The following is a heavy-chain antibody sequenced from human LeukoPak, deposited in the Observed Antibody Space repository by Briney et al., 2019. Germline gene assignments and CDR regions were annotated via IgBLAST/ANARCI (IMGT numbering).Heavy chain of an antibody. CDR1: GGSISSGGYY. Sequence: SETLSLTCTVSGGSISSGGYYWSWIRQHPGKGLEWIGYIYYSGSTYYNPSLKSRVTISVDTSKNQFPLKLSSVTAADTAVYYCARDRLESDGMDVWGQGTTVTVSS. CDR2: IYYSGST. CDR3: ARDRLESDGMDV. J-gene: IGHJ6*02. V-gene: IGHV4-31*03. D-gene: IGHD3-3*01.